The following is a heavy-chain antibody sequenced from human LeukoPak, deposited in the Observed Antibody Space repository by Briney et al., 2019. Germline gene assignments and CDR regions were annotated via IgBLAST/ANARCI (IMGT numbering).Heavy chain of an antibody. CDR1: GFTFSSYE. V-gene: IGHV3-48*03. CDR3: ARVGSVVQWDY. D-gene: IGHD6-19*01. J-gene: IGHJ4*02. Sequence: GGSLRLSCAASGFTFSSYEMNWVRQAPGKGLEWVSYISSSGSTIYYADSVKGRFTISRDNAKNSLYLQMNSLRAEDTAVYYCARVGSVVQWDYWGQGTLVTVSS. CDR2: ISSSGSTI.